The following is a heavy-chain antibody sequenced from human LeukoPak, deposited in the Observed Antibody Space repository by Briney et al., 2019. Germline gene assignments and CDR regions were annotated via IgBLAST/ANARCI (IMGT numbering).Heavy chain of an antibody. D-gene: IGHD6-6*01. V-gene: IGHV3-23*01. Sequence: PGGSLRLSCAASGFTFSSYSMNWVRQAPGKGLEWVSGFSGSGDNTYYADSVKGRFTISRDSSKNTLYLQMDTLRAEDTAIYYCAKGVTSSSYSALHYWGQGTLVTVSS. CDR2: FSGSGDNT. J-gene: IGHJ4*02. CDR3: AKGVTSSSYSALHY. CDR1: GFTFSSYS.